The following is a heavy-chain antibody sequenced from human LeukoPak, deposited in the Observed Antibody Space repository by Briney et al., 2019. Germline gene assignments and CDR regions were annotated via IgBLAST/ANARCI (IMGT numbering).Heavy chain of an antibody. V-gene: IGHV3-15*01. CDR2: IKSKTDGGTT. Sequence: AGGSLRLSCAASGFTFSNAWMSWVRQAPGKGLEWVGRIKSKTDGGTTDYAAPVKGRFTISRDDSKNTPYLQMNSLKTEDTAVYYCTTDYYDSSGYYPFDYWGQGTLVTVSS. CDR3: TTDYYDSSGYYPFDY. J-gene: IGHJ4*02. CDR1: GFTFSNAW. D-gene: IGHD3-22*01.